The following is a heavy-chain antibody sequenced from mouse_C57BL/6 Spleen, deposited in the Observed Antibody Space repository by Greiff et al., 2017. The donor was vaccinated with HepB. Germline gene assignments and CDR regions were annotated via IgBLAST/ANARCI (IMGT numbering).Heavy chain of an antibody. CDR1: GYSITSGYY. Sequence: EVQRVESGPGLVKPSQSLSLTCSVTGYSITSGYYWNWIRQFPGNKLEWMGYISYDGSNNYNPSLKNRISITRETSKNQFFLKLNSVITEDTATYYCARQGSNYVFDYWGQGTTLTVSS. CDR2: ISYDGSN. V-gene: IGHV3-6*01. J-gene: IGHJ2*01. CDR3: ARQGSNYVFDY. D-gene: IGHD2-5*01.